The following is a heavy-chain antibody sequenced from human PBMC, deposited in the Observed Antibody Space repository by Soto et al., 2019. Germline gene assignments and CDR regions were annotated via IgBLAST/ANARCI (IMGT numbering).Heavy chain of an antibody. Sequence: GGSLRLSCAASGFTFSSYAMSWVRQAPGKGLEWVANIKEDGSEKYFLDSVKGRFTISRDNAKNSLYLQINSLRAEDTGVYYCARDLGRTAAGYYYYDAMDVWGQGTTVTVSS. CDR2: IKEDGSEK. CDR3: ARDLGRTAAGYYYYDAMDV. V-gene: IGHV3-7*01. J-gene: IGHJ6*02. D-gene: IGHD2-2*01. CDR1: GFTFSSYA.